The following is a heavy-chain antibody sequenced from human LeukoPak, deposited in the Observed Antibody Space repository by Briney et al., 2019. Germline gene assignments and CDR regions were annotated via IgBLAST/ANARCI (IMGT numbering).Heavy chain of an antibody. Sequence: SQTLSLTCTVYGGSISSGDYYWSWIRQPPGKGLEWIGYIYYSGSTYYNPSLKSRVTISVDTSKNQFSLKLSSVTAADTAVYYCASCHYYYYGMDVWGQGTTVTVSS. J-gene: IGHJ6*02. V-gene: IGHV4-30-4*01. CDR1: GGSISSGDYY. CDR2: IYYSGST. CDR3: ASCHYYYYGMDV.